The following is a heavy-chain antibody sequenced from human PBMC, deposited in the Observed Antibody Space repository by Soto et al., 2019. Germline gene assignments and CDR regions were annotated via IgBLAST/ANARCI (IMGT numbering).Heavy chain of an antibody. V-gene: IGHV6-1*01. J-gene: IGHJ5*02. CDR1: GDSVSSNTEA. CDR3: ARGAGTTNWFDH. D-gene: IGHD1-7*01. CDR2: TYYRSKWYN. Sequence: SQTLSLTCAISGDSVSSNTEAWNWIRQSPSRGLEWLGRTYYRSKWYNDYAVSVKSRITINPDTSKNQFSLQLNSVTPEDTAVYYCARGAGTTNWFDHWGQGTLVTVSS.